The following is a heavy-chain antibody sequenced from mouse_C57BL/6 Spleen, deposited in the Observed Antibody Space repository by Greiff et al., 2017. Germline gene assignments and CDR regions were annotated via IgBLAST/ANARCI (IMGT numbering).Heavy chain of an antibody. CDR2: IDPSDSYT. Sequence: QVQLQQPGAELVKPGASVKLSCKASGYTFTSYWMQWVKQRPGQGLEWIGEIDPSDSYTNYNQKFKGKATVTVDPSSSTAYMQLSSLTSEDSAVYYCARRGWLLPYYAMDYWGQGTSVTCSS. D-gene: IGHD2-3*01. CDR1: GYTFTSYW. CDR3: ARRGWLLPYYAMDY. V-gene: IGHV1-50*01. J-gene: IGHJ4*01.